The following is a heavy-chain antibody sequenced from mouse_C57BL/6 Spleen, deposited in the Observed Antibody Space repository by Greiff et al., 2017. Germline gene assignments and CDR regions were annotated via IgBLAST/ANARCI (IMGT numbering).Heavy chain of an antibody. Sequence: QVQLQQSGAELVRPGASVTLSCKASGYTFTDYEMHWVKLTPVHGLEWIGAIDPETGGTAYNQKFKGKAILTADKSSSTAYMELRSLTSEDSAVYYCTRKLGPFDYWGQGTTLTVSS. CDR1: GYTFTDYE. CDR3: TRKLGPFDY. D-gene: IGHD4-1*01. V-gene: IGHV1-15*01. J-gene: IGHJ2*01. CDR2: IDPETGGT.